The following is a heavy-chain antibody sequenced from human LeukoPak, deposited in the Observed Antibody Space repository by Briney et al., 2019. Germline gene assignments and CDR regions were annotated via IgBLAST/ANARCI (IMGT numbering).Heavy chain of an antibody. Sequence: GGSLRLSCAASGFTFDDYAMHWVRQAPGKGLEWVSGISWNSGSIGYADSVKGRFTISRDNAKNSLYLQMNSLRAEDTALYYCAKDIGSIAAAGAFDLWGRGTLVTVSS. V-gene: IGHV3-9*01. D-gene: IGHD6-13*01. CDR2: ISWNSGSI. CDR3: AKDIGSIAAAGAFDL. CDR1: GFTFDDYA. J-gene: IGHJ2*01.